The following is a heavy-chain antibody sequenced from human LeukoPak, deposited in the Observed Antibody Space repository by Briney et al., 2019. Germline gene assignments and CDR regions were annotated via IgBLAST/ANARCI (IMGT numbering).Heavy chain of an antibody. CDR3: AVMYSSSWYWFDP. D-gene: IGHD6-13*01. J-gene: IGHJ5*02. Sequence: SETLSLTCTVSGGSISSYYWSWIRQPPGKGLEWIANIFYSGSTNYNPSLKSRVTISVDTSKKQFSLKLSSVTAADTAVYYCAVMYSSSWYWFDPWGQGTLVTVSS. V-gene: IGHV4-59*08. CDR1: GGSISSYY. CDR2: IFYSGST.